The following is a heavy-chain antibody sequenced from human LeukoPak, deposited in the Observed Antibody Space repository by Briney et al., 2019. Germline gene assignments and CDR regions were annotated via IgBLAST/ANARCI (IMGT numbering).Heavy chain of an antibody. J-gene: IGHJ4*02. D-gene: IGHD3-22*01. CDR2: ISAFTGNT. Sequence: ASVKVSCKTSGYMFTSYAISWVRQAPGQGLEWMGWISAFTGNTNYAQKVQGRVTMTTDTSTTTAYMELRNLRSDDTAVYYCARHPYYDSRGYYAYWGQGSLVTVSS. CDR1: GYMFTSYA. V-gene: IGHV1-18*01. CDR3: ARHPYYDSRGYYAY.